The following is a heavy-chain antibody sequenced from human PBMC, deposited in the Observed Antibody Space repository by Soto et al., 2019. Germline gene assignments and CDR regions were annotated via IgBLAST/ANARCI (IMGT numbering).Heavy chain of an antibody. CDR1: GFTFSSYS. CDR2: ISSSSSYI. V-gene: IGHV3-21*01. Sequence: GGSLRLSCAASGFTFSSYSMNWVRQAPGKGLEWVSSISSSSSYIYYADSVKGRFTISRDNAKNSLYLQMNSLRAEDTAVYYCARDPSSAALFDIWGQGTMVTVSS. J-gene: IGHJ3*02. CDR3: ARDPSSAALFDI. D-gene: IGHD3-10*01.